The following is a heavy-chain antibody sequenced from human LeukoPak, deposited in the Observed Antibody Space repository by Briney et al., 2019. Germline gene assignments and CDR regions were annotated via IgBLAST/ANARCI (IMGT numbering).Heavy chain of an antibody. Sequence: AGGSLRLSCAASGFTVSNNYMSWVRQAPGKGLEWVSAISGSGGSTYFADSVKGRFTISRDNSKNTLYLQMNSLRAEDTAVYYCAKTGSGYYYFDYWGQGTLVTVSS. CDR2: ISGSGGST. CDR3: AKTGSGYYYFDY. V-gene: IGHV3-23*01. D-gene: IGHD3-22*01. J-gene: IGHJ4*02. CDR1: GFTVSNNY.